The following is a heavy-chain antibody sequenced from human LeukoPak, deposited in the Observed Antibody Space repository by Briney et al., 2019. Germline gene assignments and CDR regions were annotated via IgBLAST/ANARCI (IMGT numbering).Heavy chain of an antibody. J-gene: IGHJ3*02. CDR2: IKQDGTEK. CDR1: GFTFTTYW. CDR3: ARDDGYAFDI. Sequence: TGGSLRLSCAASGFTFTTYWMSWVRQAPGKGLEWVANIKQDGTEKYYVDSVKGRFTISRDNAKNSLYLQMNSLRAEDTALYYCARDDGYAFDIWGQGTMVTVSS. V-gene: IGHV3-7*03.